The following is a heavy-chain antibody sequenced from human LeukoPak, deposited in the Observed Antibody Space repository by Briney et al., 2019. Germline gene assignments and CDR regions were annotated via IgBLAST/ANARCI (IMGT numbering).Heavy chain of an antibody. CDR1: GFTFSSYG. CDR2: ISYDGSNK. J-gene: IGHJ2*01. Sequence: GGSLRLSWAASGFTFSSYGMHWVRQAPGKGLEWVAVISYDGSNKYYADSVKGRFTISRDNSKNTLYLQMNSLRAEDTAVYYCAKNRDRGVPTYYYDSSGSSHFDLWGRGTLVTVSS. CDR3: AKNRDRGVPTYYYDSSGSSHFDL. V-gene: IGHV3-30*18. D-gene: IGHD3-22*01.